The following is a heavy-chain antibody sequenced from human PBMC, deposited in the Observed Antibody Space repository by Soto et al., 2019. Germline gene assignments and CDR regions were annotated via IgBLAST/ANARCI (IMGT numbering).Heavy chain of an antibody. CDR2: MNGGGGST. J-gene: IGHJ4*02. CDR1: GFTFGSYA. D-gene: IGHD2-21*01. Sequence: EVGLLESGGGLVQPGGSLRLSCAASGFTFGSYAMSWVRQAPGKGLEWVSSMNGGGGSTYYAESVQGRFTISRDNSKNTLYLQMNSLRVEDTAVYYCAKKSEIAVPRYYCDLWGQGTLVTVSS. CDR3: AKKSEIAVPRYYCDL. V-gene: IGHV3-23*01.